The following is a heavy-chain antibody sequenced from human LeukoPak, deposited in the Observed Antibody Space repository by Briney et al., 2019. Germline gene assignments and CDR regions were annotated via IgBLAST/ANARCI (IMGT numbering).Heavy chain of an antibody. CDR2: IYYSGST. CDR3: ARRRPEVGSPPLGYYYYGMDV. D-gene: IGHD1-26*01. Sequence: SETLSLTCTASGGSISSGGYYWSWIRQHPGKGLEWIGYIYYSGSTYYNPSLKSRVTISVDTSKNQFSLKLSSVTAADTAVYYCARRRPEVGSPPLGYYYYGMDVWGQGTTVTVSS. J-gene: IGHJ6*02. CDR1: GGSISSGGYY. V-gene: IGHV4-31*03.